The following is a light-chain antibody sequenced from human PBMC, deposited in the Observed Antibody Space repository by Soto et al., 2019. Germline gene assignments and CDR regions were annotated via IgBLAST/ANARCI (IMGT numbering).Light chain of an antibody. J-gene: IGLJ1*01. CDR3: SSYTSSSTYV. CDR1: SSDVGSYNR. V-gene: IGLV2-18*02. Sequence: QTVMSQPPCGSRSYGSSVTISCTGTSSDVGSYNRVSWYQQPPGTAPKLMIYEVSNRPSGVPDRFSGSKSGNTASLTISGLQAEDEADYYCSSYTSSSTYVSGTGTKFTVL. CDR2: EVS.